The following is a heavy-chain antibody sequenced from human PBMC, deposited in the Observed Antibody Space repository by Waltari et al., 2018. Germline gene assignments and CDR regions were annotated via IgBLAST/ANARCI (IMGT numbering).Heavy chain of an antibody. CDR2: SNAGNGNT. D-gene: IGHD1-1*01. CDR1: GYTFTSYA. CDR3: GTRSGYGMDV. J-gene: IGHJ6*02. Sequence: QVQLVQSGAEVKKPGASVKVSCKASGYTFTSYAMHWVRQAPGQRLEWMGWSNAGNGNTKYSQKFQGRVTITADESTSTAYMELSSLRSEDTAVYYCGTRSGYGMDVWGQGTTVTVSS. V-gene: IGHV1-3*02.